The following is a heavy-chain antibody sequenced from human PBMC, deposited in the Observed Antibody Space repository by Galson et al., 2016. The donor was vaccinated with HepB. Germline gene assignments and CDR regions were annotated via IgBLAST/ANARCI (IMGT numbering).Heavy chain of an antibody. Sequence: LSLTCTVSGGSISNWYWSWIRQPAGKGLEWLGRIYPTGSTNYNPSLKSRVTMSVGTSKNQISLKLASVTAADTAVYHCARLERGYIYGDGDYYNGLDVWGQGTTVTVSS. CDR3: ARLERGYIYGDGDYYNGLDV. CDR1: GGSISNWY. D-gene: IGHD5-18*01. V-gene: IGHV4-4*07. J-gene: IGHJ6*02. CDR2: IYPTGST.